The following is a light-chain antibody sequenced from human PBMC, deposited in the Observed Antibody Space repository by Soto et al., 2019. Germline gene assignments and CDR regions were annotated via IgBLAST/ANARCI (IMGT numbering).Light chain of an antibody. CDR1: QTISSC. J-gene: IGKJ5*01. Sequence: DIQMTQSPSTLSVSVGERATLSCRASQTISSCLAWYQQKPGKAPKLLIYRASTITSGVPSRFSGSGSGTEFTLTISSLQPDDFATYYCQQADTFPITFGQGTRLEIK. CDR2: RAS. V-gene: IGKV1-5*03. CDR3: QQADTFPIT.